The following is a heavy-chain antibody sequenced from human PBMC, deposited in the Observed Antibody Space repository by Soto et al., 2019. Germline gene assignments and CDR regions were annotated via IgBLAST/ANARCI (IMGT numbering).Heavy chain of an antibody. J-gene: IGHJ2*01. Sequence: QVQLVQSGAEVKKPGATEKVSCEASGYTFTSYGISWVRQAPGQGLEWMGWISAYNGNTNYAQKLQGRVTMTTDTSTSTAYMELRSLRSDDTAVYYCARDLVYYYDSSGFDLWGRGTLVTVSS. V-gene: IGHV1-18*01. D-gene: IGHD3-22*01. CDR2: ISAYNGNT. CDR3: ARDLVYYYDSSGFDL. CDR1: GYTFTSYG.